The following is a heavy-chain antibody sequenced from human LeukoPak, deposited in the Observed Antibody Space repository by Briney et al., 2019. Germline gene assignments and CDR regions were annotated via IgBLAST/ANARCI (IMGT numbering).Heavy chain of an antibody. CDR1: GFTFSGSA. CDR3: ARDSTSIAARPPKYYCYMDV. V-gene: IGHV3-48*04. D-gene: IGHD6-6*01. Sequence: HAGGSLRLSCAASGFTFSGSAMHWIRQAPGKGLEWVSYISSSGSTIYYADSVKGRFTISRDNAKNSLYLQMNSLRAEDTAVYYCARDSTSIAARPPKYYCYMDVWGKGTTVTVSS. J-gene: IGHJ6*03. CDR2: ISSSGSTI.